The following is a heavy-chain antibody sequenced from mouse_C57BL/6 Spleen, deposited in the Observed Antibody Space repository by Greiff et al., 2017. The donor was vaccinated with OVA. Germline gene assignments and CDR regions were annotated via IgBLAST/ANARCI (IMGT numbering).Heavy chain of an antibody. Sequence: QVQLQQPGAELVKPGASVKMSCKASGYTFTSYWITWVKQRPGQGLEWIGDIYPGSGSTNYNEKFKSKATLTVDSSSSTAYMQLSSLTSEDSAIYYCARDTTVKAWFAYWGQGTLVTVSA. CDR1: GYTFTSYW. CDR3: ARDTTVKAWFAY. D-gene: IGHD1-1*01. J-gene: IGHJ3*01. V-gene: IGHV1-55*01. CDR2: IYPGSGST.